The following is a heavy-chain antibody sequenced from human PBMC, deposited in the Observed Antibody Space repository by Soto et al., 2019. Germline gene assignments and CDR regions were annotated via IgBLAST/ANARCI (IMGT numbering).Heavy chain of an antibody. J-gene: IGHJ4*02. CDR1: GASVNSGSYY. Sequence: PSETLSLTCSVSGASVNSGSYYWSWIRQPPGKGLEWIGYIYYTGRTDYNPSLKSRVTISVDTSKNRFSLELSSVTAADTAVYYCARDSDYFDYWGQGTLVTVSS. CDR2: IYYTGRT. CDR3: ARDSDYFDY. V-gene: IGHV4-61*03.